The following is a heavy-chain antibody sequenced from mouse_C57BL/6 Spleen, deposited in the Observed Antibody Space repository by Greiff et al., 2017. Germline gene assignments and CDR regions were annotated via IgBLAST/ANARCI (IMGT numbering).Heavy chain of an antibody. V-gene: IGHV1-15*01. Sequence: VQLQQSGAELLRPGASVTLSCKASGYTFTDYEMHWVKQTPVHGLEWIGAIDPETGGTAYNQKFKGKAILTADKSSSTAYMELRSLTSEDSAVYYCTREGIYYGNYEGFAYWGQGTLVTVSA. J-gene: IGHJ3*01. CDR1: GYTFTDYE. D-gene: IGHD2-1*01. CDR3: TREGIYYGNYEGFAY. CDR2: IDPETGGT.